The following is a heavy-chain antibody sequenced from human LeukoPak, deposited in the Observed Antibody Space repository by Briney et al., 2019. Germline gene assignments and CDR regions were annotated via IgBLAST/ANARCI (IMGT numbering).Heavy chain of an antibody. CDR2: INPDGGNT. Sequence: GASVKVSCKASGYTFTNSYIHWVRQAPGQVLEWMGLINPDGGNTNYAQNFQGRVTLTRDTSTSTVYMELSSLRSEDTAIYYCARIRDGYNDAYDIWGQGTVVTV. J-gene: IGHJ3*02. CDR1: GYTFTNSY. V-gene: IGHV1-46*01. D-gene: IGHD5-24*01. CDR3: ARIRDGYNDAYDI.